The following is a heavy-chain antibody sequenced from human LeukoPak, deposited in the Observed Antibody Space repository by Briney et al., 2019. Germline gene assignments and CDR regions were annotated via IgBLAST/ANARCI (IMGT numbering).Heavy chain of an antibody. CDR2: ISSSGSTI. J-gene: IGHJ4*02. Sequence: GGSLRLSCAASGFTFSSYEMNWVRQAPGKGLEWVSYISSSGSTIYYADSVKGRFTISRDNAKNSLYLQMNSLIAEDTAVYYCAKSGYNRFDYWGQGTRVTVSS. CDR1: GFTFSSYE. V-gene: IGHV3-48*03. CDR3: AKSGYNRFDY. D-gene: IGHD5-24*01.